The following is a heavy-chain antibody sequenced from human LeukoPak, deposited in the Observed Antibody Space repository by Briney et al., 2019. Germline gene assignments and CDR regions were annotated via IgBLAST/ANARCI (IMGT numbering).Heavy chain of an antibody. CDR1: GGSFSGYY. CDR2: INHSGST. V-gene: IGHV4-34*01. J-gene: IGHJ6*03. CDR3: ARTGTQYYYDSSGVNYYYYYMDV. Sequence: SETLSLTCAVYGGSFSGYYWSWIRQPPGKGLEWIGEINHSGSTNYSPSLKSRVTISVDTSKNQFSLKLSSVTAADTAVYYCARTGTQYYYDSSGVNYYYYYMDVWGKGTTVTVSS. D-gene: IGHD3-22*01.